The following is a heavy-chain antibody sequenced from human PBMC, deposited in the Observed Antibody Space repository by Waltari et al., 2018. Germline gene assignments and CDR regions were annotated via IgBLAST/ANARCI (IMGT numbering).Heavy chain of an antibody. CDR3: ARVPGGYDRQAAFDI. V-gene: IGHV4-38-2*01. CDR1: GYSISSVYY. D-gene: IGHD5-12*01. J-gene: IGHJ3*02. CDR2: IYHSGST. Sequence: QVQLQESGPGLVKPSETLSLTCAVSGYSISSVYYWGWVRQPPGKGLEWIGSIYHSGSTYYNPSLKSRVTISVDTSKNQFSLKLSSVTAADTAVYYCARVPGGYDRQAAFDIWGQGTMVTVSS.